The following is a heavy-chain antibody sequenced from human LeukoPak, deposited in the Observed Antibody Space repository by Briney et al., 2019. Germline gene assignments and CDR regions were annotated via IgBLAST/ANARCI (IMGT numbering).Heavy chain of an antibody. CDR1: GGSMSVHY. D-gene: IGHD3-10*01. CDR3: ARIYLVYYGSESYKYYFDY. CDR2: IYYTGAT. Sequence: SETLSLTCTVSGGSMSVHYWSWIRQTPGKGLEWIGHIYYTGATTYNPSLKSPVRIPVDTSKNQFSLRLTSVTAEDTAVYFCARIYLVYYGSESYKYYFDYWGQGMLVPVPS. J-gene: IGHJ4*02. V-gene: IGHV4-59*11.